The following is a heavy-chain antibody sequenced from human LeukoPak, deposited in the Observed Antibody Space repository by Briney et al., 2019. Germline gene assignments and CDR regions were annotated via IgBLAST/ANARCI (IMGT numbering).Heavy chain of an antibody. D-gene: IGHD2-21*02. CDR2: LSGDGGRT. J-gene: IGHJ6*02. CDR3: AKDAGLVTYYYYYGMDV. V-gene: IGHV3-43*02. Sequence: GGSPRLSCAASEFSFGDYAMQWVRQAPGKGLEWVSLLSGDGGRTYYADSVKGRFTISRDNSENFVHLQMNSLRTEDTALYYCAKDAGLVTYYYYYGMDVWGQGTTVTVSS. CDR1: EFSFGDYA.